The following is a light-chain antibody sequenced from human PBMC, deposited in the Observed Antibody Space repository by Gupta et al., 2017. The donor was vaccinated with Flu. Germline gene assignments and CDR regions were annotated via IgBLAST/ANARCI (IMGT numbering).Light chain of an antibody. CDR3: LIWHSRAYV. V-gene: IGLV5-45*02. CDR2: YKSDSDN. Sequence: QAVLTQPSSLSASPGASASLTCTLRSGIDVGAYRIYWYQQRPGSRPQYLLSYKSDSDNQRGSGVPSRFSGSKDASANAGILLISGLQAEDEADYYCLIWHSRAYVFGTGTKVTVL. CDR1: SGIDVGAYR. J-gene: IGLJ1*01.